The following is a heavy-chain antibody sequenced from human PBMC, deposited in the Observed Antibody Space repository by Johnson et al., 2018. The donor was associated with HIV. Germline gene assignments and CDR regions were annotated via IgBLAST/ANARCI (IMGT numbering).Heavy chain of an antibody. V-gene: IGHV3-30*14. CDR1: GFTVSSYA. CDR3: ATVWRNEGRHSFDV. J-gene: IGHJ3*01. D-gene: IGHD1-1*01. Sequence: QVQLVESGGGLIQPGGSLRLSCAASGFTVSSYAMHWVRQAPGKGLEWVAVISYDGSNKYYADSVKGRFTISTDNSKNTLHLQMNSLRVEDTALYFCATVWRNEGRHSFDVWGLGTMVTVSS. CDR2: ISYDGSNK.